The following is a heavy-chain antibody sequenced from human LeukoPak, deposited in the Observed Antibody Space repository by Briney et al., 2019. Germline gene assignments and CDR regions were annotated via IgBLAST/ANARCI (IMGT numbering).Heavy chain of an antibody. Sequence: SETLSLTCGVSGYSISGGYYWGWIRQSPGKGLEWIATIFHTGSIYHNPSLKSRVILSVDTSKNQFSLILTSVTAADAAVYYCVRMGVSYYYDSSTYYPVAFDVWGQGTMVTVSS. CDR3: VRMGVSYYYDSSTYYPVAFDV. V-gene: IGHV4-38-2*01. J-gene: IGHJ3*01. CDR1: GYSISGGYY. D-gene: IGHD3-22*01. CDR2: IFHTGSI.